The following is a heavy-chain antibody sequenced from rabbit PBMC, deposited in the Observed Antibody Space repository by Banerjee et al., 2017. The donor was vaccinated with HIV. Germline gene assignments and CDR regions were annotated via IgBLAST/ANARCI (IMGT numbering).Heavy chain of an antibody. D-gene: IGHD1-1*01. Sequence: YASWVNGRFTISRDNAQNTLYLQLNSLTAADTATYFCARDLTGVIGWNFYLWGQGTLVTVS. CDR3: ARDLTGVIGWNFYL. J-gene: IGHJ4*01. V-gene: IGHV1S7*01.